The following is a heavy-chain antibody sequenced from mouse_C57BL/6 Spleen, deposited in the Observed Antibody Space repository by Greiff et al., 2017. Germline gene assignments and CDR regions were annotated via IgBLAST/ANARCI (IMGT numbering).Heavy chain of an antibody. CDR1: GYTFTSYW. V-gene: IGHV1-59*01. D-gene: IGHD2-2*01. J-gene: IGHJ4*01. Sequence: QVQLQQPGAELVRPGPSVKLSCKASGYTFTSYWMHWVKQRPGQGLEWIGVIDPSDSYTNYNQKFKGKATLTVDTSSSTAYMQLSSLTSEDSAVYYCARPYGYYYAMDYWGQGTSVTVSS. CDR3: ARPYGYYYAMDY. CDR2: IDPSDSYT.